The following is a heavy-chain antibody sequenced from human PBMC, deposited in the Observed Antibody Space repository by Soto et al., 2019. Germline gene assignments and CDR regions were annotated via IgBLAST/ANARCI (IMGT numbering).Heavy chain of an antibody. CDR1: GGSISSYY. D-gene: IGHD1-7*01. CDR3: AAGTTPWDYYYYGMDV. Sequence: PSETLSLTCTVSGGSISSYYWSCIRQPPGKGLEWIGEINHSGSTNYNPSLKSRVTISVDTSKNQFSLKLSSVTAADTAVYYCAAGTTPWDYYYYGMDVWGQGTTVTVSS. V-gene: IGHV4-59*12. J-gene: IGHJ6*02. CDR2: INHSGST.